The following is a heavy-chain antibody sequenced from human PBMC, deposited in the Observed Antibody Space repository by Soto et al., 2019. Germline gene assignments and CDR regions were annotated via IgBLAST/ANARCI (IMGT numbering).Heavy chain of an antibody. V-gene: IGHV1-69*01. CDR3: ARSQGSSTSLEIYYYYYYGMDV. CDR1: GGTFSSYA. J-gene: IGHJ6*02. D-gene: IGHD2-2*01. CDR2: IIPISGTA. Sequence: QVQLVQSGAEVKKPGSSVKVSCKASGGTFSSYAISWVRQAPGQGLEWMGGIIPISGTANYAQKFQGRVTITADESTSTAYMELSSLSSEDTAVYYGARSQGSSTSLEIYYYYYYGMDVWGQGTTVPVSS.